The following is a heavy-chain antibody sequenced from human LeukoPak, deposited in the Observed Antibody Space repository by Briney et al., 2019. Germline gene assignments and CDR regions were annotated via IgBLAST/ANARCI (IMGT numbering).Heavy chain of an antibody. CDR3: ARGGIAAAGRFDY. Sequence: SVRVSCKASGGTFISYAISWVRQAPGQGLEWMGRIIPIFGTANYAQKFQGRVTITTDESTSTAYMELSSLRSEDTAVYYCARGGIAAAGRFDYWGQGTLVTVSS. CDR1: GGTFISYA. D-gene: IGHD6-13*01. J-gene: IGHJ4*02. CDR2: IIPIFGTA. V-gene: IGHV1-69*05.